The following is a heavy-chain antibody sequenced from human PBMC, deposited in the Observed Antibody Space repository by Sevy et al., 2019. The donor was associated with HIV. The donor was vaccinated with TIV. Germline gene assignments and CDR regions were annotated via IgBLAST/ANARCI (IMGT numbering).Heavy chain of an antibody. V-gene: IGHV4-59*01. Sequence: SETLSLTCTVSGGSISSYYWSWIRQPPGKGLEWIGYIYYSGSTNYNPSLKSRVTISVDTSKNQFSLKLSSVTAADTAVYYCAMSFNYYGSGSYYYWGQGTLVTVFS. CDR1: GGSISSYY. CDR3: AMSFNYYGSGSYYY. J-gene: IGHJ4*02. CDR2: IYYSGST. D-gene: IGHD3-10*01.